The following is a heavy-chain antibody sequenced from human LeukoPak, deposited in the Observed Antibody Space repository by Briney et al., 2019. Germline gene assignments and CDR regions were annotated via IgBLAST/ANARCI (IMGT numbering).Heavy chain of an antibody. CDR2: ISGSGSNT. CDR1: GFTFNNFA. Sequence: GGSLRLSCAASGFTFNNFAMTWVRQAPGKGLEWVSGISGSGSNTYYADSVKGRFAISRDNSKNTLYLQMNSLRAEDTAIYYCAMGYYFDSWGQGTVVTVPS. J-gene: IGHJ4*02. V-gene: IGHV3-23*01. D-gene: IGHD3-16*01. CDR3: AMGYYFDS.